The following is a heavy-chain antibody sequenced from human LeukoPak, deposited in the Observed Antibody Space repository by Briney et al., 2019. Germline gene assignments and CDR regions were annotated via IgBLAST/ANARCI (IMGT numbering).Heavy chain of an antibody. V-gene: IGHV3-23*01. D-gene: IGHD3-10*01. J-gene: IGHJ4*02. CDR3: AKDDAWLRFGE. CDR1: GFTFSNHG. CDR2: ISPSGDIT. Sequence: RTGGSLRLSCAASGFTFSNHGMNWVRQAPGKGLEWVSGISPSGDITYYADSVKGRSTISRDNSKNTLYLEVISLTAEDTAVYYCAKDDAWLRFGEWSQGTLVTVSS.